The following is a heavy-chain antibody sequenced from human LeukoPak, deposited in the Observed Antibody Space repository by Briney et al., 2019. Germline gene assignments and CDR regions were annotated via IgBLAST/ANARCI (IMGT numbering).Heavy chain of an antibody. CDR1: DASISNYF. J-gene: IGHJ6*04. Sequence: SETLSLTFAVSDASISNYFWSWIRQPAGKGLEWIGRIYTSGSTDYNPSLKSRLTMSVDTSKNQFSLKLSSVTAADTAVYYCARSIVVVPARPGPDVWGKGTTVTVSS. V-gene: IGHV4-4*07. CDR3: ARSIVVVPARPGPDV. D-gene: IGHD2-2*01. CDR2: IYTSGST.